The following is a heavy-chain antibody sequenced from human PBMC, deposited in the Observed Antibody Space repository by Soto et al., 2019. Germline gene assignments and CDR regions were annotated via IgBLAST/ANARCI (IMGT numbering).Heavy chain of an antibody. J-gene: IGHJ4*02. CDR1: GFTFSSYA. Sequence: PGGSLRLSCAASGFTFSSYAMHWVRQAPGKGLEWVAVISYDGSNKYYADSVKGRFTISRDNSKNTLYLQMNSLRAEDTAVYYCARVDCIVGASDYWGQGTLVTVSS. CDR2: ISYDGSNK. V-gene: IGHV3-30-3*01. D-gene: IGHD1-26*01. CDR3: ARVDCIVGASDY.